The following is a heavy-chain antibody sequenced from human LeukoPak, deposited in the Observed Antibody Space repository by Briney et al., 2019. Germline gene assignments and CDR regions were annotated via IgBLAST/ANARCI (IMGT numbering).Heavy chain of an antibody. D-gene: IGHD4-17*01. Sequence: PPETLSLICTVSGGSISSRNYYWGWIRQPPGKGLEWLGSIYYSGTTYYNPSLKSRVSLSVDTSKNQFSLKLNSVTAADTALYYCARHTTTAVTTIEYWGQGTLVTVSS. J-gene: IGHJ4*02. CDR2: IYYSGTT. CDR1: GGSISSRNYY. V-gene: IGHV4-39*01. CDR3: ARHTTTAVTTIEY.